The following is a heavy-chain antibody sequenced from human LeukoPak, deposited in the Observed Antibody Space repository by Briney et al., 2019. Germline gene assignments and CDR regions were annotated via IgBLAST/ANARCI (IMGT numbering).Heavy chain of an antibody. D-gene: IGHD6-19*01. CDR3: AKIERWLVHGFDL. CDR1: GFTFSSYA. Sequence: GGYLRPTCAASGFTFSSYAMNWVRQAPGKGLEWVASISGNGGSTYYADSVKGRFTISRDNSRNAVFLQMISPKDDDTAIYYCAKIERWLVHGFDLWGRGTLVTVSS. CDR2: ISGNGGST. V-gene: IGHV3-23*01. J-gene: IGHJ2*01.